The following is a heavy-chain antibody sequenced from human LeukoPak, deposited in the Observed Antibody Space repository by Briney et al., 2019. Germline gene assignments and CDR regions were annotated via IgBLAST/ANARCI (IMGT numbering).Heavy chain of an antibody. Sequence: PSETLSLTCTVSGGSFSTISYYWGWIRQPPGKGLEWIGSMSYGGTPFYNPSLRRRVTISVDTSRNHFSLKLISVTAADTAVYHCARQAIQYLSDPFDIWGQGTMVTVSS. D-gene: IGHD4-11*01. V-gene: IGHV4-39*01. CDR1: GGSFSTISYY. CDR3: ARQAIQYLSDPFDI. CDR2: MSYGGTP. J-gene: IGHJ3*02.